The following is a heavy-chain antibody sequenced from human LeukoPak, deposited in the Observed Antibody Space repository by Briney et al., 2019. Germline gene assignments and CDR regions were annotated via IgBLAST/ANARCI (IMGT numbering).Heavy chain of an antibody. CDR3: ARDRSDYGDYGDY. V-gene: IGHV3-53*05. CDR1: GFTVSSNY. CDR2: IYSGGST. D-gene: IGHD4-17*01. Sequence: GGSPRLSCAASGFTVSSNYMSWVRQAPGKGLEWVSVIYSGGSTYYADSVKGRFTISRDNSKNTLYLQMNSLRAEDTAVYYCARDRSDYGDYGDYWGQGTLVTVSS. J-gene: IGHJ4*02.